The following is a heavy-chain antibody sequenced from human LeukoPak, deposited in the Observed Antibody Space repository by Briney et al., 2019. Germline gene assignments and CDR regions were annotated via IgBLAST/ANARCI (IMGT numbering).Heavy chain of an antibody. CDR1: GGSFSGYY. CDR3: ARGTMSTVTYYFDY. Sequence: SETLSLTCAVYGGSFSGYYWSWIRQPPGKGLEWIGEINHSGSTNYNPSLKSRVTISVDTSKNQFSLKLSSVTAADTAVYYCARGTMSTVTYYFDYWGQGTLVTVSS. D-gene: IGHD4-17*01. V-gene: IGHV4-34*01. J-gene: IGHJ4*02. CDR2: INHSGST.